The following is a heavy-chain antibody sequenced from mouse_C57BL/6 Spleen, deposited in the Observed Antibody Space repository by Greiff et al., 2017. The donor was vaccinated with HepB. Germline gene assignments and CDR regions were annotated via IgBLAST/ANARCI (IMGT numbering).Heavy chain of an antibody. J-gene: IGHJ4*01. V-gene: IGHV1-26*01. CDR2: INPNNGGT. CDR3: ARGTQPNYYAIDY. Sequence: EVQLQQSGPELVKPGASVKISCKASGYTFTDYYMNWVKQSHGKSLEWIGDINPNNGGTSYNQKFKGKATLTVDKSSSTAYMELRSLTSEDSAVYYCARGTQPNYYAIDYWGQGTSVTVSS. CDR1: GYTFTDYY.